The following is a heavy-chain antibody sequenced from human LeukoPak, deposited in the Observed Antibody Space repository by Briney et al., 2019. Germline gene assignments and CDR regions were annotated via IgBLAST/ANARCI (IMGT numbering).Heavy chain of an antibody. CDR3: ILGYCSSTSCPLGY. CDR1: GFTFSSYW. V-gene: IGHV3-74*01. D-gene: IGHD2-2*01. CDR2: INSDGSST. Sequence: GGSLRLSCAASGFTFSSYWMHWVRQAPGKGLVWVSRINSDGSSTSYADSVKGRFTISRDNSKNTLYLQMNSLRAEDTAVYYCILGYCSSTSCPLGYWGQGTLVTVSS. J-gene: IGHJ4*02.